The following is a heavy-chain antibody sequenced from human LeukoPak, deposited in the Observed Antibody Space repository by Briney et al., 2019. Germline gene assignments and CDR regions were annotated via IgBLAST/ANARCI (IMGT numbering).Heavy chain of an antibody. V-gene: IGHV3-23*01. D-gene: IGHD3-16*01. J-gene: IGHJ6*03. CDR1: GFTFSSYA. CDR3: SKLGGQEVHNYYVAV. Sequence: GGSLRLSCAASGFTFSSYAMSWVRQAPGKGLEWVSGIIDNGYITYYANSVRGRFTISRDNSKNALFLQMNSLRAEDTAVYYCSKLGGQEVHNYYVAVWGKGTTVAVSS. CDR2: IIDNGYIT.